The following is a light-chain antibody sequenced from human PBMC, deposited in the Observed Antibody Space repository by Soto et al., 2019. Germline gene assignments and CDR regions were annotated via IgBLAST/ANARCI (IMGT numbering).Light chain of an antibody. J-gene: IGLJ2*01. V-gene: IGLV1-44*01. CDR2: SNN. CDR1: SSNIGSKN. Sequence: QSVLTQPPSASGTPGQRVTISCSGSSSNIGSKNVNWYQQLPGTAPQLLIYSNNQRPSGVPDRFSGSNSGTSTSLAISGLQSEDEADYYCAAWDDSLNGVVFGGGTKLTVL. CDR3: AAWDDSLNGVV.